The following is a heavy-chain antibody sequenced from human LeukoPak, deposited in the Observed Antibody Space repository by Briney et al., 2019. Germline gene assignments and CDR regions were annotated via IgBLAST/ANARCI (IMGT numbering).Heavy chain of an antibody. D-gene: IGHD3-10*01. Sequence: ASVKVSCKASGYSFTSYDINWVRQATGQGLEWMGWMNPNSGNTNYAQKLQGRVTMTTDTSTSTAYMELRSLRSDDTAVYYCARDRFGGPKDYWGQGTLVTVSS. CDR1: GYSFTSYD. J-gene: IGHJ4*02. V-gene: IGHV1-18*01. CDR3: ARDRFGGPKDY. CDR2: MNPNSGNT.